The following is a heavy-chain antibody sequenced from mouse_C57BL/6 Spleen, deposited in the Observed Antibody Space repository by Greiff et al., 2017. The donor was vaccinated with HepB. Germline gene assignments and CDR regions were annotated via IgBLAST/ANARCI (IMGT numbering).Heavy chain of an antibody. V-gene: IGHV1-74*01. J-gene: IGHJ2*01. CDR3: ASPGTTVVSTDY. CDR1: GYTFTSYW. CDR2: IHPSDSDT. D-gene: IGHD1-1*01. Sequence: QVQLQQPGAELVKPGASVKVSCKASGYTFTSYWMHWVKQRPGQGLEWIGRIHPSDSDTNYNQKFKGKATLTVEKSSSTAYMQLDSLTSEDSAVYYCASPGTTVVSTDYWGQGTTLTVSS.